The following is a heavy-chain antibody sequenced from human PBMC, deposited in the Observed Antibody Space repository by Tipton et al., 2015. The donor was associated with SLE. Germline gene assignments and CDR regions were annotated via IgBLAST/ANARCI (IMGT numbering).Heavy chain of an antibody. V-gene: IGHV4-38-2*02. CDR3: ARGGLGRLVPLDY. CDR1: GYSISSGYY. Sequence: TLSLTCTVSGYSISSGYYWGWIRQPPGKGLEWIGSIYHSGSTYYNPSLKSRVTISVDTSKNQFSLKLSSVTAADTAVYYCARGGLGRLVPLDYWGQGTLVTVSS. D-gene: IGHD6-19*01. J-gene: IGHJ4*02. CDR2: IYHSGST.